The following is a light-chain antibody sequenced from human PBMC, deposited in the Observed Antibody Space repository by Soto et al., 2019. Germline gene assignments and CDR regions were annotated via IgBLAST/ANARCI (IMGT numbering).Light chain of an antibody. CDR2: NAS. CDR1: QTISSW. J-gene: IGKJ1*01. CDR3: QHYNSYSAA. Sequence: VHMTHSPSTLSGSVLYRVTITVLPTQTISSWLAWYQQKPAKAPPLLLYNASTLKSGVPSRFSGSGSGTAFTLTTSSLQPDDFATYYCQHYNSYSAAFGQGTQLDIK. V-gene: IGKV1-5*03.